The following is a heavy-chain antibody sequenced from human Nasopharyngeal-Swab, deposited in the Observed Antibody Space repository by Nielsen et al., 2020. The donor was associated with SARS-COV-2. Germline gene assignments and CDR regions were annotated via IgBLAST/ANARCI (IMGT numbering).Heavy chain of an antibody. Sequence: WIRQPTGKGLEWIGYIYYSGSTNYSPSLKSRVTISVDTSKNQFSLQLSSVTAADTAVYYCARVRTGYSSGWYLTEYFHHWGQGTLVTVSS. V-gene: IGHV4-59*01. J-gene: IGHJ1*01. D-gene: IGHD6-19*01. CDR3: ARVRTGYSSGWYLTEYFHH. CDR2: IYYSGST.